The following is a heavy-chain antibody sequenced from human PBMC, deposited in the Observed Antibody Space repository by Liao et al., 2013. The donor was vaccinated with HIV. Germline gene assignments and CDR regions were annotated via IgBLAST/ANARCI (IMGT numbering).Heavy chain of an antibody. CDR2: IHTSGST. CDR1: GGSINSGNYY. V-gene: IGHV4-61*02. CDR3: ATSPYYYDSSGFYY. Sequence: QVQLQESGPGLVKPSQTLSLTCTVSGGSINSGNYYWTWIRQPAGKGLECIGRIHTSGSTNYNPSLKSRVTISVDTSKNQFSLKLSSVTAADTAVYYCATSPYYYDSSGFYYWGQGTLVTVSS. J-gene: IGHJ4*02. D-gene: IGHD3-22*01.